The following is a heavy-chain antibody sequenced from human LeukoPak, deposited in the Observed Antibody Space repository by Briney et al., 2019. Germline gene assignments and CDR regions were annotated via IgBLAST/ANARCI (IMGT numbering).Heavy chain of an antibody. J-gene: IGHJ1*01. CDR3: ARPPYYYDSSGYPLAEYFQH. D-gene: IGHD3-22*01. Sequence: GGSLRLSCAASGFTFSSYAMHWVRQAPGKGLEWVAVISYDGSNKYYADSVKGRFTISRDNSKNTLYLQMNSLRAEDTAVYCCARPPYYYDSSGYPLAEYFQHWGQGTLVTVSS. V-gene: IGHV3-30*04. CDR2: ISYDGSNK. CDR1: GFTFSSYA.